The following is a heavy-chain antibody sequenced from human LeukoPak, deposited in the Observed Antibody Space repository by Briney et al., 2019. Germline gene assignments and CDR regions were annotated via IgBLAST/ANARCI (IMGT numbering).Heavy chain of an antibody. D-gene: IGHD1-26*01. CDR2: ICYTGST. J-gene: IGHJ4*02. Sequence: PSETLSLTCSVSGASISGGTYYWGWIRQPPGKGLEWIGSICYTGSTYDNPSLRSRVTISVDTSENQFSLKLSSVTAADTAVYYCARRGGSGRAFDYWGQGTLVTVSS. CDR1: GASISGGTYY. V-gene: IGHV4-39*01. CDR3: ARRGGSGRAFDY.